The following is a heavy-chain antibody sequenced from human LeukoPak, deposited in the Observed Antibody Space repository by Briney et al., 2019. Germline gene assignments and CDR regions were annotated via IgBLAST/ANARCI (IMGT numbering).Heavy chain of an antibody. CDR2: IWYDGSNK. D-gene: IGHD3-16*01. V-gene: IGHV3-33*01. CDR1: GFIFSSHG. CDR3: ARWGDDKRLDY. Sequence: QPGGSLRLSCAASGFIFSSHGMHWVRQAPGKGREWVAVIWYDGSNKYYADSVEGRFIISRDNSKNTLYLQMNTLRVEDTAVYYCARWGDDKRLDYWGQGTLVTVSX. J-gene: IGHJ4*02.